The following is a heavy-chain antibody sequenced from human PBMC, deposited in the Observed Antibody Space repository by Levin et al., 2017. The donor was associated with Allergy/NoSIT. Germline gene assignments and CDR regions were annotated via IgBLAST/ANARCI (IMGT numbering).Heavy chain of an antibody. Sequence: GGSLRLSCAASGFTFSFYSMHWVRQVPGKGLEWVAFTSYDAKNIYYADSVRGRFTTFRDNSKNTLDVQMNTLRVDDTSVYFCAREKLTGRIALHGGMDVWGQGTMVTVSS. CDR3: AREKLTGRIALHGGMDV. CDR1: GFTFSFYS. V-gene: IGHV3-30*04. D-gene: IGHD3-16*02. J-gene: IGHJ6*02. CDR2: TSYDAKNI.